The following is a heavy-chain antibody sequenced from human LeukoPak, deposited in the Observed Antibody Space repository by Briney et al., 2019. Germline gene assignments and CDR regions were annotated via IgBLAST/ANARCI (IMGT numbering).Heavy chain of an antibody. D-gene: IGHD3-10*01. V-gene: IGHV3-53*04. J-gene: IGHJ4*02. CDR2: IYSGGST. CDR3: AKDVGGYYFTYWSGCFDH. CDR1: GFTVSSNY. Sequence: GGSLRLSCAASGFTVSSNYMSWVRQAPGKGLEWVSVIYSGGSTYYADSVKGRFTISRHNSKNTLYLQMNSLRAEDAAVYYCAKDVGGYYFTYWSGCFDHWGQGTLVTVSS.